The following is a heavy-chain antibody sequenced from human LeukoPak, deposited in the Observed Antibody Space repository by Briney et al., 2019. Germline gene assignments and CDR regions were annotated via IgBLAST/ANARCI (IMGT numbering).Heavy chain of an antibody. D-gene: IGHD2-8*01. V-gene: IGHV3-11*04. CDR1: AFTFRDYD. CDR2: IRSGGSTI. J-gene: IGHJ4*02. Sequence: GRSLRLSCAASAFTFRDYDVSCIRPAPGKGQEWVSYIRSGGSTISYAASVKRRFTSSRGNAKNSLYLQMNMLRGEDTAVDYCARGRACTNGVCYTAGYFDYWGQGTLVTVSS. CDR3: ARGRACTNGVCYTAGYFDY.